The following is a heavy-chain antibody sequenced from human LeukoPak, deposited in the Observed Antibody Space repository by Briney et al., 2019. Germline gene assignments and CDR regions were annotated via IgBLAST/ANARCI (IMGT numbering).Heavy chain of an antibody. V-gene: IGHV3-7*01. Sequence: QPGGSLRLSCAASGFTFSSYWMSWVRQAPGKGLEWVANIKQDGSEKYYVDSVKGRFTISRDNAKNSLYLKMNSLRAEDTAVYYCARDYRGYRAPYYFVYWGQGTLVTVSS. D-gene: IGHD2-15*01. CDR1: GFTFSSYW. CDR2: IKQDGSEK. CDR3: ARDYRGYRAPYYFVY. J-gene: IGHJ4*02.